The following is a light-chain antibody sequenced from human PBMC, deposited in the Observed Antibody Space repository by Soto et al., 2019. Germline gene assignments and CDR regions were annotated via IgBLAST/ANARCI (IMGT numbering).Light chain of an antibody. Sequence: SYELTQPPSVSVAPGQTARITCGGHNIGSKSVHWHQQKPGQAPVLVVYDDSDRPSGIPERFSGSNSGNTATLTISRVEAGDEADYYCQVWDSSSDHVVFGGATKVSVL. V-gene: IGLV3-21*02. CDR3: QVWDSSSDHVV. CDR1: NIGSKS. J-gene: IGLJ2*01. CDR2: DDS.